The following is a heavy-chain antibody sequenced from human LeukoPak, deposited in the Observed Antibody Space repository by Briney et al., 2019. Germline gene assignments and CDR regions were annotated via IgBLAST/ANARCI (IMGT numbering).Heavy chain of an antibody. D-gene: IGHD1-1*01. CDR2: ISGLAGST. J-gene: IGHJ4*02. Sequence: PGGSLRLSCAASGLTFSNYGMSWVRQAPGKGLEWVSTISGLAGSTYYADSVKGRFTISRDNSKNTLYLQMNSLRAEDTAVYYCAKDPQNLDYYFDYWGQRTLVTVSS. CDR3: AKDPQNLDYYFDY. V-gene: IGHV3-23*01. CDR1: GLTFSNYG.